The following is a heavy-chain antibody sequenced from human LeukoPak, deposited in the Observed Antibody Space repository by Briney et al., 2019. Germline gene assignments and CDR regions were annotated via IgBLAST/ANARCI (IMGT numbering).Heavy chain of an antibody. V-gene: IGHV1-69*13. CDR1: GGTFSSYA. D-gene: IGHD1-26*01. J-gene: IGHJ5*02. CDR2: IVPMYGTT. CDR3: ARDPSGTYYNWFDP. Sequence: SVKVSCKASGGTFSSYAFNWVRQAPGHGLEWMGGIVPMYGTTKYAQKFQGRVTITADVSTSTTYMELNSLRSEDTAVYYCARDPSGTYYNWFDPWGQGTLVTVSS.